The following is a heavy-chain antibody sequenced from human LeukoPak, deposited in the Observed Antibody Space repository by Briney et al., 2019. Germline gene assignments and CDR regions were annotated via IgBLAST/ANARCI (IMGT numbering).Heavy chain of an antibody. CDR2: INPNSGGT. Sequence: APVKVSCRVSGYTLTELSMHWVRQAPGQGLEWMGWINPNSGGTNYAQKFQGRVTMTRDTSISTAYMELSRLRSDDTAVYYCARGGIAAALDPWGQGTLVTVSS. V-gene: IGHV1-2*02. J-gene: IGHJ5*02. CDR1: GYTLTELS. CDR3: ARGGIAAALDP. D-gene: IGHD6-25*01.